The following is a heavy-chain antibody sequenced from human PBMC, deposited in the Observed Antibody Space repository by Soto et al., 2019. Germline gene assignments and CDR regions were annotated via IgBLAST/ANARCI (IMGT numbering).Heavy chain of an antibody. J-gene: IGHJ3*02. CDR2: IYYSGST. D-gene: IGHD3-22*01. V-gene: IGHV4-59*01. CDR1: GGSISSYY. CDR3: ARDEGYYDSSGYYPSGFDI. Sequence: QVQLQESGPGLVKPSETLSLTCTVSGGSISSYYWSWIRQPPGKGLEWIGYIYYSGSTNYNPSLNSRVTISVDASKNQFSLKLSSVTAADTAVYYCARDEGYYDSSGYYPSGFDIWGQGTMVTVSS.